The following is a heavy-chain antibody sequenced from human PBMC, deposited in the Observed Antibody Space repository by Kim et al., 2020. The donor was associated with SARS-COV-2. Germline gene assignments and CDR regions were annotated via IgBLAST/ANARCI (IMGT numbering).Heavy chain of an antibody. CDR3: ARDWNADKYFDS. Sequence: GGSLRLSCAASGFSVSDSYMNWVRQAPGKGLEWVSVIFGGDNTYYADSVKGRFTISRDNSKNTVYLQMNSLRAEDTAVYYCARDWNADKYFDSWGQGTQVTVSS. D-gene: IGHD1-1*01. V-gene: IGHV3-66*01. J-gene: IGHJ4*02. CDR2: IFGGDNT. CDR1: GFSVSDSY.